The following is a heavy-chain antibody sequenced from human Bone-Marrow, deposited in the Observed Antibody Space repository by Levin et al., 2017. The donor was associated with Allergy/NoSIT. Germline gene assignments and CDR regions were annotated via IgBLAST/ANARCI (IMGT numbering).Heavy chain of an antibody. D-gene: IGHD3-3*01. CDR1: GFTFSSYA. Sequence: PGGSLRLSCAASGFTFSSYAMSWVRQAPGKGLEWVSAISGSGGSTYYADSVKGRFTISRDNSKNTLYLQMNSLRAEDTAVYYCAKDPFYYEFWSGYYHWGQGTLVTVSS. CDR2: ISGSGGST. CDR3: AKDPFYYEFWSGYYH. V-gene: IGHV3-23*01. J-gene: IGHJ5*02.